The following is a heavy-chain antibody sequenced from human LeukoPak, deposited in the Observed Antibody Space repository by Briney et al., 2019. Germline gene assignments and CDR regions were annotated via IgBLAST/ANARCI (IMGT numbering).Heavy chain of an antibody. J-gene: IGHJ3*02. Sequence: GGSLRLSCAASGFTFSNYAMHWVRQAPGKGLEWVSIISFDGSNKYYADSVKGRFTISRDNSKNTLYLQMNSLRAEDTAVYYCAKDFTLLLWFGELLSSAFDIWGQGTMVTVSS. V-gene: IGHV3-30*18. D-gene: IGHD3-10*01. CDR2: ISFDGSNK. CDR3: AKDFTLLLWFGELLSSAFDI. CDR1: GFTFSNYA.